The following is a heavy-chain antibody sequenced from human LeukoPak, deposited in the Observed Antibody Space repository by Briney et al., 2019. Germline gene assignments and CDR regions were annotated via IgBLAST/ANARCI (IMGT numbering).Heavy chain of an antibody. V-gene: IGHV3-69-1*02. Sequence: GGSLRLSGAASGFAFSDYYMNWAPQAPGEGLEWVSSISSSSTRYYVDSVKGRFTISRDNAKNSLYLQMNSLRAEDTAVYYCARGPGQGHTYCGGDCYSWDYWGQGTLVTVSS. D-gene: IGHD2-21*01. CDR1: GFAFSDYY. J-gene: IGHJ4*02. CDR2: ISSSSTR. CDR3: ARGPGQGHTYCGGDCYSWDY.